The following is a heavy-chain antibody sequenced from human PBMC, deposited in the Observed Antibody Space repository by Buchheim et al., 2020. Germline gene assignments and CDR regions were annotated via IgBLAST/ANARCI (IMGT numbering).Heavy chain of an antibody. CDR2: ISGSGGST. Sequence: EVQLLESGGGLVQPGGSLRLSCAASGFTFSSYAMSWVRQAPGKGLEWVSAISGSGGSTYYADSVKGRFTISRDNSKNTLYLQMNSLRAEDTAVYYCAKAGPGVRGREKFYYYYMDVWGKGTT. CDR3: AKAGPGVRGREKFYYYYMDV. J-gene: IGHJ6*03. D-gene: IGHD3-10*01. CDR1: GFTFSSYA. V-gene: IGHV3-23*01.